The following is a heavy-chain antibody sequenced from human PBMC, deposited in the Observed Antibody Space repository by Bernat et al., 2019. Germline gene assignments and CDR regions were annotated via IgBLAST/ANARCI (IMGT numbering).Heavy chain of an antibody. CDR3: TRLNYDYIWGSYSYYFDY. CDR2: IRSEANSYAT. J-gene: IGHJ4*02. D-gene: IGHD3-16*01. CDR1: GFTFSGSA. Sequence: EVQLVESGGGLVQPGGSLKLSCAASGFTFSGSAMHWVRQASGKGLEWVGRIRSEANSYATAYAASVKGRFTISRDDSKNTAYLQMNSLKTEDTAVYYCTRLNYDYIWGSYSYYFDYWGQGTLVTVSS. V-gene: IGHV3-73*02.